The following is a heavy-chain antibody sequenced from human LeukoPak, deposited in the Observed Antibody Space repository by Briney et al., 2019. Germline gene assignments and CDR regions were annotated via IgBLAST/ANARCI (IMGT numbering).Heavy chain of an antibody. CDR2: IWYDGTSK. CDR1: GFSLSAYG. J-gene: IGHJ4*02. D-gene: IGHD6-13*01. Sequence: GGSLRLSCAASGFSLSAYGVHWVRQAPGKGLEWVAVIWYDGTSKDYADSVKGRFTFSRDNSKNTLYLQMNSLTVENTAVYYCARSQSSSLIDYWGQGTLVTVSS. CDR3: ARSQSSSLIDY. V-gene: IGHV3-33*01.